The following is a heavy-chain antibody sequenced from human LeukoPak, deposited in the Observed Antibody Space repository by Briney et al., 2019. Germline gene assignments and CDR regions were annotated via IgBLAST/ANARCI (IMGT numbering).Heavy chain of an antibody. V-gene: IGHV4-59*01. J-gene: IGHJ4*02. D-gene: IGHD5-24*01. CDR1: GGSISSYY. CDR2: IYYSGSSGST. CDR3: AGGGDGYQTRFDY. Sequence: SETLSLTCTVSGGSISSYYWNWIRQPPGKGLEWIGYIYYSGSSGSTNYNPSLRSRVTTSADTSKDQFSLKMTSVTAADTAVYYCAGGGDGYQTRFDYWGQGTLLTVSS.